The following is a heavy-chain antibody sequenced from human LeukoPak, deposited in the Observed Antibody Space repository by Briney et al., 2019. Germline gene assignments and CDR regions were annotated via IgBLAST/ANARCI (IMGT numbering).Heavy chain of an antibody. D-gene: IGHD3-16*02. Sequence: ASVKVSCKASGYTFTGYYMHWVRQAPGQGLEWMGWINPNSGGTNYAQKFQGRVTMTRDTSISTAYMELSRLRSDDTAVYYCARLSMITFGGVIEDDKPWGQGTLVTVSS. CDR3: ARLSMITFGGVIEDDKP. V-gene: IGHV1-2*02. CDR1: GYTFTGYY. J-gene: IGHJ5*02. CDR2: INPNSGGT.